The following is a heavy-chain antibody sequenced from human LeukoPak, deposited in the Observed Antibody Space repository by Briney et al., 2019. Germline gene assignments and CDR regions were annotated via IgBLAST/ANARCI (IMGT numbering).Heavy chain of an antibody. V-gene: IGHV4-34*01. J-gene: IGHJ4*02. D-gene: IGHD1-20*01. CDR2: ITHSGST. CDR1: GGSFSGYY. Sequence: SETLSLTCAVYGGSFSGYYWSWIRQPPGKGLEWIGEITHSGSTNYNPSLKSRVTISVDTSKNQFSLKLSSVTAADTAVYYCARGRRRYNWKGVGYYFDYWGQGTLVTVSS. CDR3: ARGRRRYNWKGVGYYFDY.